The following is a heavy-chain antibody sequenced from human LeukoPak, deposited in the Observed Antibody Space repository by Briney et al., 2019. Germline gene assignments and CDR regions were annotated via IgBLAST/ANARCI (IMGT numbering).Heavy chain of an antibody. CDR3: ARDRQQLVRRPIAADPPARYYMDV. J-gene: IGHJ6*03. CDR2: IIPIFGTA. CDR1: GGTFSSYA. D-gene: IGHD6-13*01. V-gene: IGHV1-69*13. Sequence: SVKVSCKASGGTFSSYAISWVRQAPGQGLEWMGGIIPIFGTANYAQKFQGRVTINADESTSTAYMELSSLRSEDTAVYYCARDRQQLVRRPIAADPPARYYMDVWGKGTTVTVSS.